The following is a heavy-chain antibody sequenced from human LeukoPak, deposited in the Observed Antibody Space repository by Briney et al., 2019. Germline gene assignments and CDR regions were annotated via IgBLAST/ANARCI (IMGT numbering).Heavy chain of an antibody. J-gene: IGHJ4*02. CDR2: IYSGGST. Sequence: GGPLRLSCAASGFTVSSNDMSWVRQAPGKGLECISVIYSGGSTDYADSVKGRFTISRDNSKKTMYLQMSSLRAEDTAVYYCVAGCSNTTCYGAFSDWGQGTLVTVPS. V-gene: IGHV3-66*01. CDR3: VAGCSNTTCYGAFSD. CDR1: GFTVSSND. D-gene: IGHD2-2*01.